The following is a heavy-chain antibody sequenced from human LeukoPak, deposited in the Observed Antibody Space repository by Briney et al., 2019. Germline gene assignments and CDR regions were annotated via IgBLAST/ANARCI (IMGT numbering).Heavy chain of an antibody. J-gene: IGHJ4*02. V-gene: IGHV1-2*02. D-gene: IGHD5-18*01. CDR3: AGRPDTAIVPIFDY. Sequence: WASVKVSCKASGYTFTGYYLHWVRQAPGQGLEWMGWINPNSGGTNYAQKFQGRVTVTGDTSISTAYMELSRLSSDDTAIYYCAGRPDTAIVPIFDYWGQGTLVTVSS. CDR1: GYTFTGYY. CDR2: INPNSGGT.